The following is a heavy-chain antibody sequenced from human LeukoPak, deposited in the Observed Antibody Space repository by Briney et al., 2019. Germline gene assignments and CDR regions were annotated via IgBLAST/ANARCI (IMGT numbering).Heavy chain of an antibody. CDR1: GGSISSGVYY. CDR2: IHSSGST. V-gene: IGHV4-39*07. J-gene: IGHJ4*02. Sequence: PSETLSLTCSVSGGSISSGVYYWGWVRQPPEEGLEWIGSIHSSGSTFYNPSLKSRVTISVDKSKNQFSLKLSSVTAADTAVYYCARAQYYYDSSGYLVFDYWGQGTLVTVSS. D-gene: IGHD3-22*01. CDR3: ARAQYYYDSSGYLVFDY.